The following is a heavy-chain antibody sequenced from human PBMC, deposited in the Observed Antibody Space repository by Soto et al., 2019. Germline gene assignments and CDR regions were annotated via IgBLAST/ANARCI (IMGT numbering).Heavy chain of an antibody. V-gene: IGHV3-66*01. CDR2: IYSGGST. D-gene: IGHD6-19*01. CDR3: ARSGAVAGSDDY. J-gene: IGHJ4*02. Sequence: EVQLVESGGGLVQPGGSLRLSCAASGFTVGSNYMNWVRQAPGKGLEWVSVIYSGGSTYYADSVKGRFTISRDNSKNTVDLQMSSLRAEDTSVYYCARSGAVAGSDDYWGQGTLVAVSS. CDR1: GFTVGSNY.